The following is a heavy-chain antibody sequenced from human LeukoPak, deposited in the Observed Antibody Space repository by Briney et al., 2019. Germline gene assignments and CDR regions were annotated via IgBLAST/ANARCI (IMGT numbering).Heavy chain of an antibody. D-gene: IGHD1-26*01. J-gene: IGHJ5*01. V-gene: IGHV3-9*01. CDR1: GLTFDGYA. Sequence: GRSLRLSCAASGLTFDGYAMHWARQAPGKGLEWVSGISWNSGSIGYADSVKGRFTISRDNAKNSLYLQMNSLRAEDTALYYCAKDESGSYSGLYDSWGQGTLVTVSS. CDR3: AKDESGSYSGLYDS. CDR2: ISWNSGSI.